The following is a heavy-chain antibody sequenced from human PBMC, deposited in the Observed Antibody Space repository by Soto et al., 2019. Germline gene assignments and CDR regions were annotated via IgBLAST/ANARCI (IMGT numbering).Heavy chain of an antibody. Sequence: ASVKXSCNASGYTFTSYYMHWVRQAPGQGLEWMGIINPSGGSTSYAQKFQGRVTMTRDTSTSTVYMELSSLRSEDTAVYFWGRGGNIIMVASSDYWGKEPLV. CDR1: GYTFTSYY. D-gene: IGHD2-15*01. CDR2: INPSGGST. CDR3: GRGGNIIMVASSDY. V-gene: IGHV1-46*01. J-gene: IGHJ4*02.